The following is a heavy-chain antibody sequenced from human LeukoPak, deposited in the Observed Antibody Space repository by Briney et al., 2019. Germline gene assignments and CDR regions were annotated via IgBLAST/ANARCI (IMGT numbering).Heavy chain of an antibody. J-gene: IGHJ4*02. CDR2: IIPIFGTA. CDR1: GFTFSSYA. V-gene: IGHV1-69*05. Sequence: GGSLRLSCAASGFTFSSYAISWVRQAPGQGLEWMGGIIPIFGTANYAQKFQGRVTITTDESTSTAYMELSSLRSEDTAVYYCARGVGATSYFDYWGQGTLVTVSS. CDR3: ARGVGATSYFDY. D-gene: IGHD1-26*01.